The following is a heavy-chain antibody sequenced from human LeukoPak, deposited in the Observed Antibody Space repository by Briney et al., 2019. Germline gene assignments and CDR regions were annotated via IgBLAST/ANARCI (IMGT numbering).Heavy chain of an antibody. D-gene: IGHD2-21*02. CDR1: EFSVGSNY. CDR3: AKGYGDCYAYFQH. J-gene: IGHJ1*01. CDR2: IYSGGST. V-gene: IGHV3-66*01. Sequence: PGGSLRLSCAASEFSVGSNYMTWVRQAPGKGLEWVSLIYSGGSTYYADSVKGRFTISRDNSKNTLYLQMNSLRAEDTAVYYCAKGYGDCYAYFQHWGQGTLVTVSS.